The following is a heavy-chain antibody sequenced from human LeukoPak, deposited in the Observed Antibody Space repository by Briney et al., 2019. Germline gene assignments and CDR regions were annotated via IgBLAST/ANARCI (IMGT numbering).Heavy chain of an antibody. CDR2: IYYSGST. Sequence: PSETLSLTCTVPGGSISSSSYYWGWLRQPPGKGLESIGSIYYSGSTYYNPSLKSRVTISVDTSKNQFSLKLSSVTAADTAVYYCASHKGYCSGGSCYSNYFDYWGQGTLVTVSS. V-gene: IGHV4-39*01. J-gene: IGHJ4*02. D-gene: IGHD2-15*01. CDR1: GGSISSSSYY. CDR3: ASHKGYCSGGSCYSNYFDY.